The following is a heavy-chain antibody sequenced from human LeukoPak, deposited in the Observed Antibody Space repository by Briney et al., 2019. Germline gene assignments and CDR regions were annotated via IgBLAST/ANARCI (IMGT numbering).Heavy chain of an antibody. V-gene: IGHV4-39*01. Sequence: SETLSLTCTVSGGSISNSNYYWGWVRQPPGKGLEWIGTIYCCGNTYYTPSLKSRVTLSVGTSKNQFSLRLSSVTAADTAVYFCMRHEEEDGYNAKPFDFWGQGTLVTVSS. CDR3: MRHEEEDGYNAKPFDF. CDR1: GGSISNSNYY. CDR2: IYCCGNT. J-gene: IGHJ4*02. D-gene: IGHD5-24*01.